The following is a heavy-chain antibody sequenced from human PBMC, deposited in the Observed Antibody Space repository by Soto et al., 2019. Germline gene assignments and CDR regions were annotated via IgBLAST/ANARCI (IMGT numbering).Heavy chain of an antibody. V-gene: IGHV3-30*18. CDR1: GFDFTYYA. D-gene: IGHD3-10*01. Sequence: QVQLVESGGGAVQPGESLRLSCVASGFDFTYYAMHWVRQAPGKGLESVAVISSDGSKIHHTDSVKGRFTISRDNSKNTLSMQMNCLRKEDTAVYFCAKDEGVGGTLGLFDYWGQGTLVSVSS. J-gene: IGHJ4*02. CDR3: AKDEGVGGTLGLFDY. CDR2: ISSDGSKI.